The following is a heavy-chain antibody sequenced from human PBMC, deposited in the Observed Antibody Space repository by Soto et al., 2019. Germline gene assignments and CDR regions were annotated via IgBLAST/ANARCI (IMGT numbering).Heavy chain of an antibody. CDR1: GGSISSGGYY. CDR3: ARALWFGNKGAFDI. J-gene: IGHJ3*02. V-gene: IGHV4-31*03. Sequence: QVQLQESGPGLVKPSQTLSLTCTVSGGSISSGGYYWSWIRQHPGKGLEWLGYIYYSGSTYYHPYLKSRVTISVDTSKNQFSLKLSSVSAAETDVHYCARALWFGNKGAFDIWGLRTMVTVSS. D-gene: IGHD3-10*01. CDR2: IYYSGST.